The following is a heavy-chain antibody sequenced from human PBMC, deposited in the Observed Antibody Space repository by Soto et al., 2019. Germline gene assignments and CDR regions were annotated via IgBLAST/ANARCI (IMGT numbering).Heavy chain of an antibody. CDR1: GGSISSYY. CDR3: ARAAAADY. D-gene: IGHD6-13*01. V-gene: IGHV4-59*01. Sequence: SETLSLTCTVSGGSISSYYWGWIRQPPGKGLEWIGYVYYTGTTHFNPSLKSRVSMSVDTSKNQFSLKLSSVTTADTAVYYCARAAAADYWGQGTLVTVSS. CDR2: VYYTGTT. J-gene: IGHJ4*02.